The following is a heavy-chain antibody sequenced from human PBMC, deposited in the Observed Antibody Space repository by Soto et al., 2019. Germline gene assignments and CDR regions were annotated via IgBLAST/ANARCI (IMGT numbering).Heavy chain of an antibody. D-gene: IGHD4-17*01. Sequence: GGSLRLSCAASGFTFSSYGMRWVRQAPGKGLEWVAVISYDGRNKYYADSVKGRFTISRDNSKNTLYLQMNSLRAEDTAVYYCAKARRDYALTNWGQGTMVTVSS. CDR1: GFTFSSYG. CDR2: ISYDGRNK. CDR3: AKARRDYALTN. J-gene: IGHJ4*02. V-gene: IGHV3-30*18.